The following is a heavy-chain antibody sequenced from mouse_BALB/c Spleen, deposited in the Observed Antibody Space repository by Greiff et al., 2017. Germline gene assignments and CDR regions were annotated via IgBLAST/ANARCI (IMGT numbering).Heavy chain of an antibody. CDR1: GYSFTCYY. CDR3: ARYDYPAMDD. CDR2: ISCYNGAT. Sequence: LVKTGASVKISCKASGYSFTCYYMHWVKQSHGKSLECIGYISCYNGATSYNQKFKGKATFTVDTSSSTAYMQFNSLTSEDSAVYYCARYDYPAMDDWGQGTSVTVSS. V-gene: IGHV1S34*01. D-gene: IGHD2-4*01. J-gene: IGHJ4*01.